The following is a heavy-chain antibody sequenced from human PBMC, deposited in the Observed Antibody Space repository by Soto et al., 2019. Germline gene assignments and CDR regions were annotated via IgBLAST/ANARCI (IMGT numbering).Heavy chain of an antibody. CDR1: GYTFTSYD. CDR3: ACCRWMWRDNWFYS. Sequence: ASVKVSCKASGYTFTSYDINWVRQATGQGLEWMGWMNPNSGNTGYAQKFQGRVTMTRNTSISTAYMELSSLRSEDTAVYYCACCRWMWRDNWFYSWGRGSLVPVSS. D-gene: IGHD1-1*01. V-gene: IGHV1-8*01. CDR2: MNPNSGNT. J-gene: IGHJ5*01.